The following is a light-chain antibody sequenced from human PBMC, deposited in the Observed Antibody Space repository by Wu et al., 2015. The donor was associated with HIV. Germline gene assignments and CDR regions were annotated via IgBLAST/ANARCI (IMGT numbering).Light chain of an antibody. CDR1: QGISSD. Sequence: IQLTQSPSSLSASVGDRVTIACRASQGISSDLVWYQQKPGKAPDILIYDASTVQSGVPTRFSGSGSGTDFTLTISSLQPEDFATYYCQQVKTYPLTFGQGHDWRL. J-gene: IGKJ5*01. CDR2: DAS. V-gene: IGKV1-9*01. CDR3: QQVKTYPLT.